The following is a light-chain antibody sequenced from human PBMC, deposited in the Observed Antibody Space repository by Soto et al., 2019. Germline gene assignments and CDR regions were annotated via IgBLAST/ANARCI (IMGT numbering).Light chain of an antibody. J-gene: IGKJ3*01. V-gene: IGKV1-39*01. CDR3: QQSYDNLT. Sequence: DIEMTQAPSSLSASVGGTVTITCRASQSINTNLNWYQHKVGEAPKLLIYAASSLQSGVPSRFRGSGCGTHFTLTISSLQPEDFATYYCQQSYDNLTFGPGTKVDIK. CDR1: QSINTN. CDR2: AAS.